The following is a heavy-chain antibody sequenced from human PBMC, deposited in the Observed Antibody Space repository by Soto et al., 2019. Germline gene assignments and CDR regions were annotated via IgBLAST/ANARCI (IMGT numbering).Heavy chain of an antibody. CDR2: ISYDGSNG. CDR3: AKGGRIPTSSVDY. V-gene: IGHV3-30*18. Sequence: QVQLVESGGGVVQPGKSLRLSCPASGFTSGYLGLHWVRPAPGKGLEWVAGISYDGSNGYYGDSVKGRFSISRDNPNNTLYLQMNSLRDEDTAVYYCAKGGRIPTSSVDYWGQGTLVTVSS. CDR1: GFTSGYLG. D-gene: IGHD2-2*01. J-gene: IGHJ4*02.